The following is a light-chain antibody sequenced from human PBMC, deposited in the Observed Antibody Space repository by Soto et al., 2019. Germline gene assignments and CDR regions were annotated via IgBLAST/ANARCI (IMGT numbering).Light chain of an antibody. Sequence: QSVLTQPPSASGTPGQRVTISCSGSSSNVGGNSVYWYQQLPRTAPKLLVFRNNQRPSGGPDRFSGSKSGTSASLAISVLRSEDEAEYYCATWDDSLSAWVFGGGTKLTVL. CDR3: ATWDDSLSAWV. J-gene: IGLJ3*02. CDR2: RNN. V-gene: IGLV1-47*01. CDR1: SSNVGGNS.